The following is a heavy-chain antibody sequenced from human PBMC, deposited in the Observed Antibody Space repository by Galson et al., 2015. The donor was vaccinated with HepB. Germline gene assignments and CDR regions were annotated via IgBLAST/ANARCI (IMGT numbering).Heavy chain of an antibody. CDR2: INPSGGST. CDR1: GGTFSSYT. D-gene: IGHD4-17*01. Sequence: SVKVSCKASGGTFSSYTISWVRQAPGQGLEWMGIINPSGGSTSYAQKFQGRVTMTRDTSTSTVYMELSSLRSEDTAVYYCARVLGGDYVHWFDPWGQGTLVTVSS. J-gene: IGHJ5*02. V-gene: IGHV1-46*01. CDR3: ARVLGGDYVHWFDP.